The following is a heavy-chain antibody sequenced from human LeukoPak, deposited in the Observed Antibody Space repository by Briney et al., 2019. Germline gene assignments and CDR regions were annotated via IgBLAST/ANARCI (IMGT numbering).Heavy chain of an antibody. Sequence: SETLSLTCTVSGGSISSSSYYWVWIRQPPGKGLEWIGSIYYSGSAYYNPSLKSRVTISVDTSKNQFSLKLSSVTAADTAVYYCARSLVVPAAYYYYYYMDVWGKGTTVTVSS. CDR3: ARSLVVPAAYYYYYYMDV. D-gene: IGHD2-2*01. V-gene: IGHV4-39*07. J-gene: IGHJ6*03. CDR2: IYYSGSA. CDR1: GGSISSSSYY.